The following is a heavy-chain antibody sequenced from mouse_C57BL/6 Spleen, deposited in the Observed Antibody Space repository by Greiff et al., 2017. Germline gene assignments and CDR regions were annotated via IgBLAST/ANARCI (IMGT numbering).Heavy chain of an antibody. CDR3: ARLYGNYVWYFDV. V-gene: IGHV7-3*01. CDR2: IRNKANGYTT. CDR1: GFTFTDYY. D-gene: IGHD2-1*01. Sequence: EVKLVESGGGLVQPGGSLSLSCAASGFTFTDYYMSWVRQPPGKALEWLGFIRNKANGYTTEYSAAVKGRFTISRDNSQSILYLQMNALGAEDSATYYCARLYGNYVWYFDVWGTGTTVTVSS. J-gene: IGHJ1*03.